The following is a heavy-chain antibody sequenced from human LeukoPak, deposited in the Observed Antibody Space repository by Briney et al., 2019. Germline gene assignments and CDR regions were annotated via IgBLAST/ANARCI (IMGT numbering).Heavy chain of an antibody. CDR3: AKDKWEDRGNYYHYFDY. Sequence: GGSLRLSCAASGFTFGSNIMHWVRQAPGKGLEWAAGIWYDGSRKHYADSAEGRFSISRDNSKNTLDLQMDSLRAEDTAVYYCAKDKWEDRGNYYHYFDYWGQGTLVTVSS. CDR1: GFTFGSNI. J-gene: IGHJ4*02. D-gene: IGHD1-26*01. V-gene: IGHV3-33*06. CDR2: IWYDGSRK.